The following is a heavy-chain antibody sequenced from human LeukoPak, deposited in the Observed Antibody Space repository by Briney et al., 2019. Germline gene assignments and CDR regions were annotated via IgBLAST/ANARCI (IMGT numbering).Heavy chain of an antibody. CDR2: ISGSGGST. CDR3: SKAAGALLFEGYYFDY. J-gene: IGHJ4*02. D-gene: IGHD3-10*01. CDR1: GFTFSSYG. Sequence: GGSLRLSCAASGFTFSSYGMSWVRQAPGKGLEWVSAISGSGGSTYYADSVKGRFTISRDNSKNTLYLQMNSLRAEDTAVYYCSKAAGALLFEGYYFDYWGQGTLVTVSS. V-gene: IGHV3-23*01.